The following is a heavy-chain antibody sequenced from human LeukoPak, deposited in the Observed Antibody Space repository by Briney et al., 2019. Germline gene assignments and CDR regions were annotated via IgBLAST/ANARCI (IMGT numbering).Heavy chain of an antibody. CDR3: ARLWTGNGYYFDY. V-gene: IGHV4-34*01. CDR2: INHSGST. J-gene: IGHJ4*02. Sequence: SETLSLTCAVYGGSFSGYYWSWIRQPPGKGLEWIGEINHSGSTNYNPSLKSRVTISVDPSKNQFSLKLNSVTAADTAVYYCARLWTGNGYYFDYWGQGTLVTVSS. CDR1: GGSFSGYY. D-gene: IGHD3/OR15-3a*01.